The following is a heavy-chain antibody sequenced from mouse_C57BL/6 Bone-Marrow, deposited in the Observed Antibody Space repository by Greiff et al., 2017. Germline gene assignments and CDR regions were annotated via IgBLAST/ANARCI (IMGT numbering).Heavy chain of an antibody. CDR1: GYTFTSYW. Sequence: QVQLQQPGAELVKPGASVKLSCKASGYTFTSYWMHWVKQRPGQGLEWIGMIHPNSGSTNYNEKFKSKATLTVDKSSSTAYMQRSSLTSEDSAVYYCARGDYVNHHYAMDYWGQGTSVTVSS. D-gene: IGHD2-1*01. CDR2: IHPNSGST. V-gene: IGHV1-64*01. J-gene: IGHJ4*01. CDR3: ARGDYVNHHYAMDY.